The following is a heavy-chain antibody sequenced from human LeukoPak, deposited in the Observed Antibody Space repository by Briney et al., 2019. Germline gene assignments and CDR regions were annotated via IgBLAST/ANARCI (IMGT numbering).Heavy chain of an antibody. CDR3: AKGGYSSGC. D-gene: IGHD6-19*01. V-gene: IGHV3-23*01. Sequence: WESLRLSCAASGFTFSVYAMSWVRQAPRKGLEWVSTISGSGGSTYYADSVKGRFTISRDNSKNTLYLQMNSLRVEDTAVYYCAKGGYSSGCWGQGTLVTVSS. CDR1: GFTFSVYA. J-gene: IGHJ4*02. CDR2: ISGSGGST.